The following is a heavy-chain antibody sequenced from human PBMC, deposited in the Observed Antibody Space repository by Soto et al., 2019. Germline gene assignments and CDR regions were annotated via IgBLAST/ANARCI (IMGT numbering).Heavy chain of an antibody. CDR3: ARARYYEHIDY. D-gene: IGHD3-22*01. V-gene: IGHV4-30-4*01. CDR2: IYYSGTT. J-gene: IGHJ4*02. Sequence: PSETLSLTCTVSGGSISSGDYYWSWIRQPPGKGLEWIGYIYYSGTTYYNPSLKSRVTMSVDTSKNQFSLKLSSVTAADTAVYYCARARYYEHIDYWGQGTLVTVSS. CDR1: GGSISSGDYY.